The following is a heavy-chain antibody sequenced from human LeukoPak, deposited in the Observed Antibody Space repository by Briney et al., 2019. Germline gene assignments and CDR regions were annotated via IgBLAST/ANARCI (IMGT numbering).Heavy chain of an antibody. CDR3: ARGDHDYGDYYLDY. CDR1: GYTFTSSYD. Sequence: GASVKVSCKASGYTFTSSYDINWVRQAPGQGLEWMGRIIPILGIANYAQKFQGRVTITADKSTSTAYMELSSLRSEDTAVYYCARGDHDYGDYYLDYWGQRTLVTVSS. J-gene: IGHJ4*02. CDR2: IIPILGIA. V-gene: IGHV1-69*04. D-gene: IGHD4-17*01.